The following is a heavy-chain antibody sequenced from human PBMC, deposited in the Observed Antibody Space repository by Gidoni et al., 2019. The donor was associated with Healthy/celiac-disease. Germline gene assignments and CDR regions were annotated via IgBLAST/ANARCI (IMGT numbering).Heavy chain of an antibody. CDR3: AKEPAHPYCGGDCYSVGWFDP. D-gene: IGHD2-21*02. V-gene: IGHV3-23*01. Sequence: EVQLLESGGGLVQPGGSLRLSCAASVFTFSSYAMSWVRQAPGKGLEWVSAISGSGGSTYYADSVKGRFTISRDNSKNTLYLQMNSLRAEDTAVYYCAKEPAHPYCGGDCYSVGWFDPWGQGTLVTVSS. CDR2: ISGSGGST. J-gene: IGHJ5*02. CDR1: VFTFSSYA.